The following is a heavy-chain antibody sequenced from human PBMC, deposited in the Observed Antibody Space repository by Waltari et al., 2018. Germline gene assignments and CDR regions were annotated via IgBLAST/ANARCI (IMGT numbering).Heavy chain of an antibody. J-gene: IGHJ4*02. V-gene: IGHV1-46*01. CDR2: INPSCGST. Sequence: QVQLVQSGAEVKKPGASVKVSCKASGYTFTSYYMHWVRQAPGQGLEWMGIINPSCGSTSYAQKFQGRVTMTRDTSTSTVYMELSSLRSEDTAVYYCARGGLYYDSSGYHDYWGQGTLVTVSS. CDR3: ARGGLYYDSSGYHDY. CDR1: GYTFTSYY. D-gene: IGHD3-22*01.